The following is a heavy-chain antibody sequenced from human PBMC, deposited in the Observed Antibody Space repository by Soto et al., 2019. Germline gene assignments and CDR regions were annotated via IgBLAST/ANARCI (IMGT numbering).Heavy chain of an antibody. CDR2: ISAGGGST. D-gene: IGHD1-7*01. CDR1: GFTFSNCA. Sequence: EVQLLESGGGLVQPGGSLRLSCAASGFTFSNCAMTWVPQAPGKGLEWVAGISAGGGSTYYADSVKGRFTISRDNSKNTLYLQMNSLRAEDTAVYYCANTRTGTRNFDYWGQGTLVTVSS. J-gene: IGHJ4*02. V-gene: IGHV3-23*01. CDR3: ANTRTGTRNFDY.